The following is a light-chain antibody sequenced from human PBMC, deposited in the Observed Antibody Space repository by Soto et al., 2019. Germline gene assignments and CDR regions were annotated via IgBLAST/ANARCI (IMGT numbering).Light chain of an antibody. CDR3: QQYNSYSRWT. CDR2: DVS. CDR1: QTVSSW. J-gene: IGKJ1*01. V-gene: IGKV1-5*01. Sequence: DIQMTQSPSTLSASVGDRVTITCRASQTVSSWLAWYQLKPGKAPKLLIYDVSTLERGHPSRFSGSGSGTEFTLTITGLQPDDFASYYCQQYNSYSRWTCGQGTKVEIK.